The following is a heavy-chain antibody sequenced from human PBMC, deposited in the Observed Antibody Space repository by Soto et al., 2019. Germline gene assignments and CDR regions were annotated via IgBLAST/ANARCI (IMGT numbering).Heavy chain of an antibody. J-gene: IGHJ4*02. Sequence: QVQLVQSGTEVKKPGASVKVSCQASGYSISAYYIHWVRQAPGQGLEWMGWIDPKNGGTVSAQKFQGRLTMTRDTSISTVYMDRGGLTSDDTALYYCGRDDYGIFPYWGQGSLVTVSS. V-gene: IGHV1-2*02. CDR1: GYSISAYY. CDR3: GRDDYGIFPY. CDR2: IDPKNGGT. D-gene: IGHD3-10*01.